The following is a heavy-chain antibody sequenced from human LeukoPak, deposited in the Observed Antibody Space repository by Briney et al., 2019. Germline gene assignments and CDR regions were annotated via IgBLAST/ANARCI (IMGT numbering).Heavy chain of an antibody. CDR2: IYYSGST. J-gene: IGHJ4*02. CDR3: ALGRGGVFYFDY. Sequence: SDTLSLTCAVSDYSISSSNWWGWIRQPPGKGLKGIGYIYYSGSTYYNPSLKSRVTMSVDTSKNQFSLKLSSVTAVGTAVYYCALGRGGVFYFDYWGQGTLVTVSS. D-gene: IGHD3-16*01. CDR1: DYSISSSNW. V-gene: IGHV4-28*01.